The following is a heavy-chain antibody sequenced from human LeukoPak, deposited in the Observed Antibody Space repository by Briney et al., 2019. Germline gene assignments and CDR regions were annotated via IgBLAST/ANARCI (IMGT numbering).Heavy chain of an antibody. D-gene: IGHD3-16*02. CDR1: GYSISTGYY. CDR3: ARYDVWGTYRALDY. V-gene: IGHV4-38-2*02. J-gene: IGHJ4*02. CDR2: FYHGGST. Sequence: SETLSLTCTVSGYSISTGYYWDWIRQPPGKGLEWIGTFYHGGSTYYNPSLKSRVTISVDTSKNQFSLNLTSVTAADTAVYYCARYDVWGTYRALDYWGQGTLVTVSS.